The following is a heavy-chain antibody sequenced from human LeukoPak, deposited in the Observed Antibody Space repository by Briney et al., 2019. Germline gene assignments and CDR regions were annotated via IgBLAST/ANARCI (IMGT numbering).Heavy chain of an antibody. D-gene: IGHD6-19*01. Sequence: PSETLSLTCTVSGGSIISSCDFWGWIRQPPRKEPEYIASIHHSGRTYYNLSLKSRVTMSVDTSKNQFSLKLSSVTATDTAVYYCASVISGGYKVWGQGTMVIVSS. V-gene: IGHV4-39*01. J-gene: IGHJ3*01. CDR2: IHHSGRT. CDR3: ASVISGGYKV. CDR1: GGSIISSCDF.